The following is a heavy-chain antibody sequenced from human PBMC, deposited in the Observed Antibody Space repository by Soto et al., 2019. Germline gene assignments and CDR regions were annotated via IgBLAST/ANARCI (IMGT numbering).Heavy chain of an antibody. Sequence: QVEVVQSGAEVKKPGASVKVSCKASGHILFSYGISWVRQAPGQGLEWMGWISGHDGNTKYAQKFQGRVTMTTDTSTSTAYMELRSLRSDDTAVYYCVSRRSYYDALDQQYYYGMDVWGRGSTVTVS. D-gene: IGHD1-26*01. CDR3: VSRRSYYDALDQQYYYGMDV. J-gene: IGHJ6*02. V-gene: IGHV1-18*01. CDR1: GHILFSYG. CDR2: ISGHDGNT.